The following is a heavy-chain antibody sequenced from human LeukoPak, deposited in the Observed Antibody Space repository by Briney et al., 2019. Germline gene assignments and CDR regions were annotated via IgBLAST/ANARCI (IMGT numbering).Heavy chain of an antibody. CDR2: IYPGDSDT. D-gene: IGHD3-10*01. CDR1: GYSFTSYW. CDR3: ARHSYYYGSGSYYAYYYSYMDV. J-gene: IGHJ6*03. V-gene: IGHV5-51*01. Sequence: GESLKISCKGSGYSFTSYWIGWVRQMPGKGLEWMGIIYPGDSDTRDRPSFQGQVTISADKSISTAYLQWSRLQAFDTAMYYCARHSYYYGSGSYYAYYYSYMDVWGKGTTVTVSS.